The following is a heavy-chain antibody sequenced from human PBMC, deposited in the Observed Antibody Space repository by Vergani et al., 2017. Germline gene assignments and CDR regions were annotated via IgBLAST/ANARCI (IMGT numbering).Heavy chain of an antibody. V-gene: IGHV3-11*04. D-gene: IGHD6-13*01. Sequence: QVQLVESGGGLVKPGGSLRLSCAASGFTFSDHYMSWVRQAPGKGLEWISYMSSGDSIYYADSVKGRFTVSRDNSKNTLYLQMNSLRAEDTAVYYCAKDEGRIAAPGGWGQGTLVIVSS. CDR3: AKDEGRIAAPGG. CDR2: MSSGDSI. CDR1: GFTFSDHY. J-gene: IGHJ4*02.